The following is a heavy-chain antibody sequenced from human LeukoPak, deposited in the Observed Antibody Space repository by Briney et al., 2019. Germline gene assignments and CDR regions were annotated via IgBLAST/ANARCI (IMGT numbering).Heavy chain of an antibody. D-gene: IGHD3-9*01. CDR2: ISAYNGNT. Sequence: ASVKVSCKASGYTFTSYGISWVRQAPGQGLEWMGWISAYNGNTNYAQKLQGRVTMTTDTSTSTAYMELRSLRSDDTALYYCVDDILTRNSGVAFEIWGQGTMVTVSS. CDR1: GYTFTSYG. CDR3: VDDILTRNSGVAFEI. J-gene: IGHJ3*02. V-gene: IGHV1-18*01.